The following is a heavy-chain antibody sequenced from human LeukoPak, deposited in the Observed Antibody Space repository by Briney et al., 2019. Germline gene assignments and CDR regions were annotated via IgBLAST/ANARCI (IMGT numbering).Heavy chain of an antibody. CDR1: GGSISSYY. Sequence: SETLSLTCTVSGGSISSYYWSWIRQPPGKGLEWIGYIYYSGSTNYNPSLESRITISLDASKNQFSLQLRSVTAADTAVYYCARHFGTVTSYGMDVWGLGTTVTVSS. J-gene: IGHJ6*02. CDR2: IYYSGST. CDR3: ARHFGTVTSYGMDV. V-gene: IGHV4-59*08. D-gene: IGHD4-17*01.